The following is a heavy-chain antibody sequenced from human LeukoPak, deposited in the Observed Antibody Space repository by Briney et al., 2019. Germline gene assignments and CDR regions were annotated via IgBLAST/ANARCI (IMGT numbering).Heavy chain of an antibody. CDR3: ARSMWELPEYYFDY. CDR2: ISFDGSKR. Sequence: GGSLRLSCAASGFTFNNFAMDWVRQAPGKGLEWVALISFDGSKRYYADSVKGRFTISRDNSKNTLYLQMNSLRAEDTAVYYCARSMWELPEYYFDYWGQGTLVTVSS. J-gene: IGHJ4*02. V-gene: IGHV3-30*04. D-gene: IGHD1-26*01. CDR1: GFTFNNFA.